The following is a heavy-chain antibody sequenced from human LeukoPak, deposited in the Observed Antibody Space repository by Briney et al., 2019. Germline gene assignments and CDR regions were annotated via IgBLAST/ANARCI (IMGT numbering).Heavy chain of an antibody. Sequence: GGSLRLSCAASGFTFSSYGMHWVRQAPGKGLEWVAFIRYDGSNKYYADSVKGRFTISRDNSKNTLYLQMNSLRAEDTAVYYCARSQHGSLLESPLLRYYFDYWGQGTLVTVSS. CDR3: ARSQHGSLLESPLLRYYFDY. J-gene: IGHJ4*02. V-gene: IGHV3-30*02. CDR1: GFTFSSYG. D-gene: IGHD2-15*01. CDR2: IRYDGSNK.